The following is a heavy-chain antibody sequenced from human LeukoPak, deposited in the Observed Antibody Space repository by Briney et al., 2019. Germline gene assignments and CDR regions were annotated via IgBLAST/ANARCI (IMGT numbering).Heavy chain of an antibody. V-gene: IGHV3-30*04. J-gene: IGHJ4*02. Sequence: GGSLRLSCAASGFTFSSYAMHWVRQAPGKGLEWVAVISHDGSNKYYADSVKGRFTISRDNSKNTLYLQMNSLRAEDTAVYYCARDRGGSYYYFDYWGQGTLVTVSS. CDR2: ISHDGSNK. CDR1: GFTFSSYA. D-gene: IGHD1-26*01. CDR3: ARDRGGSYYYFDY.